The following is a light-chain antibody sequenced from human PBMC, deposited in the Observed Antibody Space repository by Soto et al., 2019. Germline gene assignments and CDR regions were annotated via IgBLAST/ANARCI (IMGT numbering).Light chain of an antibody. Sequence: QSALTQPASVSGSPGQSITISCTGTSSDVGGYNYVSWYQRHPGKAPKLMIFDVSNRPSGVSNRFSGSKSANTASLTISGRQAEEEDDDFCSSYTSSTTPYVFGAGTKLTVL. J-gene: IGLJ1*01. CDR2: DVS. CDR3: SSYTSSTTPYV. CDR1: SSDVGGYNY. V-gene: IGLV2-14*03.